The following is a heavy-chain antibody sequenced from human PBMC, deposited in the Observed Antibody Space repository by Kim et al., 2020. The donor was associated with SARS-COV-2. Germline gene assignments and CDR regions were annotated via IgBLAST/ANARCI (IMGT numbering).Heavy chain of an antibody. CDR3: ATDLPRPPYWYDPWFDP. J-gene: IGHJ5*02. CDR1: GYTLTELS. Sequence: ASVKVSCKVSGYTLTELSMHWVRQAPGKGLEWMGGFDPEDGETIYAQKFQGRVTMTEDTSTDTAYMELSSLRSEDTAVYYCATDLPRPPYWYDPWFDPWGQGTLVTVSS. D-gene: IGHD1-1*01. V-gene: IGHV1-24*01. CDR2: FDPEDGET.